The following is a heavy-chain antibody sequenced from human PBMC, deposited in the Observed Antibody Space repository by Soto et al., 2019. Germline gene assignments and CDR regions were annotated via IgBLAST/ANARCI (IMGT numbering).Heavy chain of an antibody. Sequence: SETLSLTCAVYGGSFSGYYWSWIRQPPGKGLEWIGEINHSGSTNYNPSLKSRVTISVDTSKNQFSLKLSSVTAADTAVYYCARDVIAVAAYYMDVWGKGTTVTVSS. D-gene: IGHD6-19*01. J-gene: IGHJ6*03. CDR2: INHSGST. CDR1: GGSFSGYY. V-gene: IGHV4-34*01. CDR3: ARDVIAVAAYYMDV.